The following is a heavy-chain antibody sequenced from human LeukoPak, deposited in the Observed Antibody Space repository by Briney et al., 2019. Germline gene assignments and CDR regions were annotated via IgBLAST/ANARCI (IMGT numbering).Heavy chain of an antibody. J-gene: IGHJ4*02. D-gene: IGHD3-3*01. Sequence: PGGSLRLSCAASGFTFSSYAMHWVRQAPGKGLEWVAVISYDGGNKYYADSVKGRFTISRDNSKNTLYLQMNSLRAEDTAVYYCAREVRITIFGVVGAFDYWGQGTLVTVSS. V-gene: IGHV3-30*01. CDR1: GFTFSSYA. CDR3: AREVRITIFGVVGAFDY. CDR2: ISYDGGNK.